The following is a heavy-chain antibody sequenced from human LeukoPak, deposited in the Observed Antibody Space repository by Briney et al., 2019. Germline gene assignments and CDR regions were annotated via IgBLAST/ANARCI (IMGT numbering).Heavy chain of an antibody. Sequence: SETLSLTCTVSGDSIRNYYWSWIRQPPGKGLEWIGYIYYRGNTNYNPSLKSRVIISIDTSKSQFSLKMCSVTAADTAVYFCARDSPPQYASSSAGFDYWGQGTLVTVSS. CDR3: ARDSPPQYASSSAGFDY. V-gene: IGHV4-59*01. CDR1: GDSIRNYY. D-gene: IGHD6-6*01. CDR2: IYYRGNT. J-gene: IGHJ4*02.